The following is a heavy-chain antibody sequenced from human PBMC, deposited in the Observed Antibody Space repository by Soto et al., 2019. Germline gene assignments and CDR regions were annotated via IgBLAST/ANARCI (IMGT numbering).Heavy chain of an antibody. V-gene: IGHV4-59*08. D-gene: IGHD3-10*01. Sequence: SETLSLTCTVSGGSISSYYWSWIRQPPGKGLEWIGYIYYSGSTNYNPSLKSRVTISVGTSKNQFSLKLSPVTAADTAVYYCAMNRMVRGVRRFGYYYYYMDVWGKGTTVT. CDR1: GGSISSYY. CDR2: IYYSGST. CDR3: AMNRMVRGVRRFGYYYYYMDV. J-gene: IGHJ6*03.